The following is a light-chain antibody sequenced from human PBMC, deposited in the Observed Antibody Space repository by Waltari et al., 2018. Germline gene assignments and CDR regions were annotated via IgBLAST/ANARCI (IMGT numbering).Light chain of an antibody. J-gene: IGLJ1*01. CDR3: SSFTKNSLYV. CDR2: YVS. V-gene: IGLV2-14*03. Sequence: QSALTQPASVSGSPGQSITISCIGTSNDVGGSNFVSWYQQHPGKAPQLIIYYVSDRPSGVSNRFSGSKSDNTASLTISGLQAEDEADYYCSSFTKNSLYVFGTGTKVTVL. CDR1: SNDVGGSNF.